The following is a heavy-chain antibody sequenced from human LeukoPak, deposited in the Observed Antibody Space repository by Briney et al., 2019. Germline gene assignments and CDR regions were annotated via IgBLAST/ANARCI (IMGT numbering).Heavy chain of an antibody. Sequence: GASVNVSCKASGYTFTSDGISWVRQATGQGLERMGWISAYNGNTNYAQKLQGRVTMTTDTSTSTAYMELRSLRSDDTAVYYCARDGRVEGYSYGLQIDYWGQGTLVTVSS. V-gene: IGHV1-18*01. CDR2: ISAYNGNT. J-gene: IGHJ4*02. D-gene: IGHD5-18*01. CDR3: ARDGRVEGYSYGLQIDY. CDR1: GYTFTSDG.